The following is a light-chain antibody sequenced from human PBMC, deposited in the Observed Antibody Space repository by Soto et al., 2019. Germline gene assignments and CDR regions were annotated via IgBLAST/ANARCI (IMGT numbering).Light chain of an antibody. V-gene: IGKV1-9*01. CDR3: QQLNSYPFT. CDR2: AIS. CDR1: QGVSTY. Sequence: IQLTQSPSSLSASIGDRVTITCRASQGVSTYLAWYQQKPGKAPKLLIYAISSLQSGVPSRFSGSGSGKYFSLTISSQCPEDFATYYCQQLNSYPFTIGGGTKVEI. J-gene: IGKJ4*01.